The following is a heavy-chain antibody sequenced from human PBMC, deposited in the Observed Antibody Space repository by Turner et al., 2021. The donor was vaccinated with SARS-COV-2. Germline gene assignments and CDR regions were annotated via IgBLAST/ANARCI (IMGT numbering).Heavy chain of an antibody. CDR2: VGPEDGET. D-gene: IGHD3-22*01. CDR3: ATTLVTLIGDWYFDL. Sequence: QVHLVQAGAEVKKPGASVTVTCQVSGYTLTELSMHWVRQAPGKGLEWKGGVGPEDGETIYAQKFQGRVTMTEDTSTDTAYMELSSLRSEDKAVYYCATTLVTLIGDWYFDLWGRGTLVTVSS. J-gene: IGHJ2*01. CDR1: GYTLTELS. V-gene: IGHV1-24*01.